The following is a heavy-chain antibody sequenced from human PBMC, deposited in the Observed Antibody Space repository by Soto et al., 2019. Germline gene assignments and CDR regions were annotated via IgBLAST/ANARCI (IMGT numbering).Heavy chain of an antibody. J-gene: IGHJ4*02. CDR3: AKDLRGYSGYDRVDY. D-gene: IGHD5-12*01. CDR1: GFTFSSYG. V-gene: IGHV3-30*18. CDR2: ISYDGSNK. Sequence: HPGGSLRLSCAASGFTFSSYGMHWVRQAPGKGLEWVAVISYDGSNKYYADSVKGRFTISRDNSKNTLYLQMNSLRAEDTAVCYCAKDLRGYSGYDRVDYWGQGTLVTVSS.